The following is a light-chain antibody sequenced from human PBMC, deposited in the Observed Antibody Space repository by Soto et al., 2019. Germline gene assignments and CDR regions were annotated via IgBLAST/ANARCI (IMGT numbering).Light chain of an antibody. CDR3: SSYTSSSSVI. CDR1: SSDIGGYNY. Sequence: QSALTQPASVSGSPGQSITISCTGTSSDIGGYNYVSWYQLHPGKPPKLMIYDVSIRPSGVSNRFSGSKSVNTASLTSSGLQAEDETDYYCSSYTSSSSVIFGGGTKLTVL. J-gene: IGLJ2*01. CDR2: DVS. V-gene: IGLV2-14*03.